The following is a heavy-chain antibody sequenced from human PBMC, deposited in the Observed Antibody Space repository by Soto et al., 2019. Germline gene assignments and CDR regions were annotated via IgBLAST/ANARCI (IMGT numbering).Heavy chain of an antibody. CDR1: GFTFSSYG. Sequence: GGSLRLSCAASGFTFSSYGMHWVRQAPGKGLEWVAVIWYDGSNKYYADSVKGRFTISRDNSKNTLYLQMNSLRAEDTAVYYCARDLGGGYSDYWGQGTLVTVSS. V-gene: IGHV3-33*01. CDR2: IWYDGSNK. D-gene: IGHD6-13*01. J-gene: IGHJ4*02. CDR3: ARDLGGGYSDY.